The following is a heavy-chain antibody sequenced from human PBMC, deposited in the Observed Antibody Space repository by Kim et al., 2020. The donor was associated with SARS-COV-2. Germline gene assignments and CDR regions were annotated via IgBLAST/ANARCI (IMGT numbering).Heavy chain of an antibody. J-gene: IGHJ3*02. CDR3: ARGYGGKGDI. D-gene: IGHD4-17*01. CDR2: INHSGST. Sequence: SETLSLTCAVYGGSFSGYYWSWIRQPPGKGLEWIGEINHSGSTNYNPSLKSRVTISVDTSKNQFSLKLSSVTAADTAVYYCARGYGGKGDIWGQGTMVTVSS. CDR1: GGSFSGYY. V-gene: IGHV4-34*01.